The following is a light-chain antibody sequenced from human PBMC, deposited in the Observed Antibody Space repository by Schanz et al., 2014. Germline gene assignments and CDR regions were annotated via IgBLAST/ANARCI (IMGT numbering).Light chain of an antibody. Sequence: EIVLTQSPDTLSLSPGERATVSCRASQSVSSNYLAWYQQKPGQAPRLLIYGASSRATGIPDRFSGSGSGTDFTLTISRLEPEDFAVYYCQQYNGGTFGQGTKVEIK. J-gene: IGKJ1*01. CDR3: QQYNGGT. V-gene: IGKV3-20*01. CDR1: QSVSSNY. CDR2: GAS.